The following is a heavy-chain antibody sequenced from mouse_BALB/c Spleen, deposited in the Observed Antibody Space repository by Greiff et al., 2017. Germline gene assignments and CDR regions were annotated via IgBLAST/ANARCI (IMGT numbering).Heavy chain of an antibody. Sequence: VQLQQSGAELVKPGASVKLSCTASGFNIKDTYMHWVKQRPEQGLEWIGRIDPANGNTKYDPKFQGKATITADTSSNTAYLQLSSLTSEDTAVYYCARVPYGNSVDYWGQGTTLTVSS. D-gene: IGHD2-1*01. CDR3: ARVPYGNSVDY. CDR1: GFNIKDTY. V-gene: IGHV14-3*02. J-gene: IGHJ2*01. CDR2: IDPANGNT.